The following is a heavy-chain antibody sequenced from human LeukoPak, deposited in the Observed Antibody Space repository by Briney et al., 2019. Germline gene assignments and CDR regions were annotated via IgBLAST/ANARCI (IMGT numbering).Heavy chain of an antibody. Sequence: GASVKVSCKASGYTFTSYDINWVRQATGQGLEWMGWMNPNSGNTGYAQKFQGRVTITRNTSISTAYMELSSLRAEDTAVYYCAKDPDFTAYFDYWGQGNLVAVSS. D-gene: IGHD1-14*01. J-gene: IGHJ4*02. V-gene: IGHV1-8*03. CDR3: AKDPDFTAYFDY. CDR1: GYTFTSYD. CDR2: MNPNSGNT.